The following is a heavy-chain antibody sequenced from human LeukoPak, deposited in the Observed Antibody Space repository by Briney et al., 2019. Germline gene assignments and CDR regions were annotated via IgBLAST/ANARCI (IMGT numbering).Heavy chain of an antibody. J-gene: IGHJ4*02. Sequence: GASVKVSCKASGYTFTSYGISWVRQAPGQGLEWMGWISAYNGNTNYAQKLQGRVTMTTDTSTSTAYMELRSLRSDDTAVYYCAREKVTTVAPGSLDYWGQGTLVTVSS. CDR3: AREKVTTVAPGSLDY. D-gene: IGHD4-23*01. CDR1: GYTFTSYG. V-gene: IGHV1-18*01. CDR2: ISAYNGNT.